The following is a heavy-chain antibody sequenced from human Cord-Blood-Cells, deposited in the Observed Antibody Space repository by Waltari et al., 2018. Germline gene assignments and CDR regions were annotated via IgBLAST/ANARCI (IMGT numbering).Heavy chain of an antibody. CDR2: INAGNGNT. CDR1: GYTFTSYA. Sequence: QVQLVQSGAEMKKPGASVQVSCKASGYTFTSYAMHWVRQAPGQRLEWMGWINAGNGNTKYSQKFQGRVTITRDTSASTAYMELSSLRSEDTAVYYCARTVGDWDYGDYWGQGTLVTVSS. V-gene: IGHV1-3*01. CDR3: ARTVGDWDYGDY. J-gene: IGHJ4*02. D-gene: IGHD3-10*01.